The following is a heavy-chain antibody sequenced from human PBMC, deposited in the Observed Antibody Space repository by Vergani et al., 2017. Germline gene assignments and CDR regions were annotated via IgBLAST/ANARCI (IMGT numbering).Heavy chain of an antibody. Sequence: QVQLVQSGAEVKKPGASVKVSCKASGYTFTGYYMHWVRQAPGQGLEWMGWINPNSGGKNYAQKFQGRVTMTRDTSISTAYMELSWLSSDVTALYYCARDLGQNWPLGYWGQGTLVTVSS. CDR1: GYTFTGYY. J-gene: IGHJ4*02. V-gene: IGHV1-2*02. CDR2: INPNSGGK. CDR3: ARDLGQNWPLGY. D-gene: IGHD1-1*01.